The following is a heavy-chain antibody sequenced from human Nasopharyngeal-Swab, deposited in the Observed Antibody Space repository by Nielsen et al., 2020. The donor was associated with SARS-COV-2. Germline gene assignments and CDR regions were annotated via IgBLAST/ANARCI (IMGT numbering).Heavy chain of an antibody. CDR3: ARGGGSSGWYVAFDI. J-gene: IGHJ3*02. V-gene: IGHV4-59*01. CDR1: GGSFSSYY. Sequence: SETLSLTCAVYGGSFSSYYWSWIRQPPGKGLEWIGYIYYSGSTNYNPSLKSRVTISVDTSKNQFSLKLSSVTAADTAVYYCARGGGSSGWYVAFDIWGQGTMVTVSS. D-gene: IGHD6-19*01. CDR2: IYYSGST.